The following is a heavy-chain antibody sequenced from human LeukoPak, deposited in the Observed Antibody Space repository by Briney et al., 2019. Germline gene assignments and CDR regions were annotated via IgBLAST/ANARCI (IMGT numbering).Heavy chain of an antibody. J-gene: IGHJ6*03. Sequence: SQTLSLTCTVSGGSISSGSYYWSWIRQPAGKGLEWIGRIYTSGSTNYNPSLKSRVTISVDTSKNQFSLKLSSVTAADTAAYYCARNSGSYPEYYYYYYYMDVWGKGTTVTVFS. CDR2: IYTSGST. CDR1: GGSISSGSYY. CDR3: ARNSGSYPEYYYYYYYMDV. V-gene: IGHV4-61*02. D-gene: IGHD1-26*01.